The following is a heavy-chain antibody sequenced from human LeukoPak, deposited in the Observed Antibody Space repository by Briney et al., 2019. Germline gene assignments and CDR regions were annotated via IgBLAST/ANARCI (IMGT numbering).Heavy chain of an antibody. CDR1: GGSFSGYY. J-gene: IGHJ6*02. D-gene: IGHD1-20*01. CDR2: INHSGRT. Sequence: SETLSLTCAVYGGSFSGYYWSWVRQPPGKGLEWIGEINHSGRTNYNPSLESRVTVSVDTSENQFSLKLSSVTAADTAVYYCARFRVTGADGDFYYGMDVWGQGTTVSVSS. CDR3: ARFRVTGADGDFYYGMDV. V-gene: IGHV4-34*01.